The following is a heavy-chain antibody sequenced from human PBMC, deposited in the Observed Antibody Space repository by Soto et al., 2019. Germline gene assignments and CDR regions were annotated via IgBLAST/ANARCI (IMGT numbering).Heavy chain of an antibody. CDR3: ARPLEQHQLGFGMDV. J-gene: IGHJ6*01. V-gene: IGHV3-33*01. CDR2: IWYDGSKI. D-gene: IGHD6-13*01. CDR1: GFTFSTYD. Sequence: GGSLRLSCAASGFTFSTYDMHGVVQDPGKGLEWVAVIWYDGSKIYYADSVKGRFTISRDNSKSTLYLQMNSLRAEDTAVYYCARPLEQHQLGFGMDVWGQGSPVTVSS.